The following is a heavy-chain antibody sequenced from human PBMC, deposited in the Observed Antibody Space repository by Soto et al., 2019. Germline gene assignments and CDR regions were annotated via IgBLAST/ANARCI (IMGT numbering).Heavy chain of an antibody. Sequence: ASVKVSCKASGYTFTNYYMHWVRQAPGQGLEWMGIIYPSGGSTRNAQKFQGRVTMTRDTSTSTVYMELSSLRAEDTAVYYCAEETPAISSWYGHNWFDPWGQGTLVTVSS. D-gene: IGHD6-13*01. V-gene: IGHV1-46*01. CDR1: GYTFTNYY. CDR3: AEETPAISSWYGHNWFDP. CDR2: IYPSGGST. J-gene: IGHJ5*02.